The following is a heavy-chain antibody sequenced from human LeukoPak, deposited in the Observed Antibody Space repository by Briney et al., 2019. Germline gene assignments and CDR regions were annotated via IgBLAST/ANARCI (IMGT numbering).Heavy chain of an antibody. CDR3: ARVGDILTGYLFDY. CDR1: GGSISSGSYY. Sequence: SETLFLTCTVSGGSISSGSYYWSWIRQPAGKGLEWIGRIYTSGSTNYNPSLKSRVTISVDTSKNQFSLKLSSVTAADTAVYYCARVGDILTGYLFDYWGQGTLVTVSS. CDR2: IYTSGST. J-gene: IGHJ4*02. D-gene: IGHD3-9*01. V-gene: IGHV4-61*02.